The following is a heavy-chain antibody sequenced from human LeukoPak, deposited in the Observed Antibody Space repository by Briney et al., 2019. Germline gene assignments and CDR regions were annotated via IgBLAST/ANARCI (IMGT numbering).Heavy chain of an antibody. Sequence: SGTLSLTCGVSGGSISGTNWWSWVRQPPGQGLEWIGEISLAGQTNYNPSLNGRVTMSLDKSSNQLSLHLTSVTAADTVTYFCSRESGPFCPFGYWGQGTLVIVSS. J-gene: IGHJ4*02. CDR2: ISLAGQT. CDR1: GGSISGTNW. D-gene: IGHD1-26*01. CDR3: SRESGPFCPFGY. V-gene: IGHV4-4*02.